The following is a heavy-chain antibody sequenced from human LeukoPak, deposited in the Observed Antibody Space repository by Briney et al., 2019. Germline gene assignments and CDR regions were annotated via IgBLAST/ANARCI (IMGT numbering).Heavy chain of an antibody. J-gene: IGHJ6*03. V-gene: IGHV3-48*03. CDR1: GFTVSSNY. CDR2: ISSSGSTI. Sequence: SGGSLRLSCAASGFTVSSNYMNWVRQAPGKGLEWVSYISSSGSTIYYADSVKGRFTISRDNAKNSLYLQMSSLRAEDTAVYYGPDHDIPMIGPVWSTQTTVTISS. D-gene: IGHD3-10*02. CDR3: PDHDIPMIGPV.